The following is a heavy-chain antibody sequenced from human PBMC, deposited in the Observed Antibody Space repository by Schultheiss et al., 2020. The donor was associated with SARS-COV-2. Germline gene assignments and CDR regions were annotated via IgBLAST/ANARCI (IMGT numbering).Heavy chain of an antibody. J-gene: IGHJ4*02. CDR2: ISYDGSNK. D-gene: IGHD2-8*01. CDR3: ARDGSYCTNGVCYLDY. CDR1: GFTFSSYA. V-gene: IGHV3-30*01. Sequence: GGSLRLSCAASGFTFSSYAMHWVRQAPGKGLEWVAVISYDGSNKYYADSVKGRFTISRDNSKNTLYLQMNSLRAEDTAVYYCARDGSYCTNGVCYLDYWGQGTLVTVSS.